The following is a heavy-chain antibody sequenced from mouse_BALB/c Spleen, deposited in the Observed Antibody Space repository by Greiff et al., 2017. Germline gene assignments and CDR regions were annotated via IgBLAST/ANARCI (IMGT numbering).Heavy chain of an antibody. CDR3: ARYGSRTDYAMDY. V-gene: IGHV5-17*02. CDR2: ISSGSSTI. CDR1: GFTFSSFG. J-gene: IGHJ4*01. Sequence: EVKLMESGGGLVQPGGSRKLSCAASGFTFSSFGMHWVRQAPEKGLEWVAYISSGSSTIYYADTVKGRFTISRDNPKNTLFLQMTSLRSEDTAMYYCARYGSRTDYAMDYWGQGTSVTVSS. D-gene: IGHD1-1*01.